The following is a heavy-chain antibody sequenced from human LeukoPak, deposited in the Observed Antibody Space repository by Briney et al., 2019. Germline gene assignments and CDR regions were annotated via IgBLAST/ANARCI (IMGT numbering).Heavy chain of an antibody. CDR2: IYYSGST. CDR3: ARDNGGAAAGPHYFDY. D-gene: IGHD6-13*01. CDR1: GGSISSYY. V-gene: IGHV4-59*01. Sequence: PSETLSLTCTVSGGSISSYYWSWIRQPPGKGLEWIGYIYYSGSTNYNPSLKSRVTISVDTSKNQFSLKLSSVTAADTAVYYCARDNGGAAAGPHYFDYWGQGTLVTVSS. J-gene: IGHJ4*02.